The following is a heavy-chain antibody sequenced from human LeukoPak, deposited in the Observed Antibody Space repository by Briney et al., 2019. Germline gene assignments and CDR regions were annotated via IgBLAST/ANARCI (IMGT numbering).Heavy chain of an antibody. Sequence: SETLSLTCAVYGGSFSGYYWSWIRQPPGKGLEWTGEINHSGSTNYNPSLKSRVTISVDTSKNQFSLKLSSVTAADTAVYYCARGSILWLKGYFDYWGQGTLVTVSS. CDR1: GGSFSGYY. D-gene: IGHD2-21*01. V-gene: IGHV4-34*01. CDR3: ARGSILWLKGYFDY. CDR2: INHSGST. J-gene: IGHJ4*02.